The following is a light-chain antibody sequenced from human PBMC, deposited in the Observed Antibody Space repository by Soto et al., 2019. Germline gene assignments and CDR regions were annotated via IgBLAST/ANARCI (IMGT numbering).Light chain of an antibody. CDR3: QQHSSSPYT. Sequence: EIVLTQSPGTLSLSPGERATLSCRASQSLTSSYLMWYQHKPGQAPSLLIYGTSSRATGIPDRFSGSGSGTDFTLTISRLEPEDFGVYYCQQHSSSPYTFGQGTKLEIK. J-gene: IGKJ2*01. V-gene: IGKV3-20*01. CDR1: QSLTSSY. CDR2: GTS.